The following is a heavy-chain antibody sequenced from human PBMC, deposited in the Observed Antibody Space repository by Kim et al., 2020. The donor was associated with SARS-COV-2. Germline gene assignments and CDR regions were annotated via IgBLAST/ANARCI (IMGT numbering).Heavy chain of an antibody. V-gene: IGHV4-34*01. CDR3: ARVNWNFVGGNYNWFDP. Sequence: KSRVTISVDTSKNQFSLKLSSVTAADTAVYYCARVNWNFVGGNYNWFDPWGQGTLVTVSS. J-gene: IGHJ5*02. D-gene: IGHD1-7*01.